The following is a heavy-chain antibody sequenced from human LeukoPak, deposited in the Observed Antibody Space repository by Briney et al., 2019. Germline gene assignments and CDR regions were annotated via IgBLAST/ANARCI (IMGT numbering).Heavy chain of an antibody. D-gene: IGHD3-3*01. V-gene: IGHV3-11*04. J-gene: IGHJ6*03. CDR3: ARDGSGYDLGSYYMDV. CDR2: ISSSGSTI. CDR1: GGSFSGYY. Sequence: LSLTCAVYGGSFSGYYWSWIRQAPGKGLEWVSYISSSGSTIYYADSVKGRFTISRDNAKNSLYLQMNSLRAEDTAVYYCARDGSGYDLGSYYMDVWGKGTTVTVSS.